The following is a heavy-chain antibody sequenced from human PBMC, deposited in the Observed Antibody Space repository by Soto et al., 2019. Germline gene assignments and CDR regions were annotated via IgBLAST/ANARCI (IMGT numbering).Heavy chain of an antibody. CDR1: GFTFSSYS. CDR3: ARKGHYGDYAAFDI. V-gene: IGHV3-21*01. D-gene: IGHD4-17*01. J-gene: IGHJ3*02. CDR2: ISSSSSYI. Sequence: PVGSLRLSCAASGFTFSSYSMNWVRQAPGKGLEWVSSISSSSSYIYYADSVKGRFTISRDNAKNSLYLQMNSLRAEDTAVYYCARKGHYGDYAAFDIWGQGTMVTVSS.